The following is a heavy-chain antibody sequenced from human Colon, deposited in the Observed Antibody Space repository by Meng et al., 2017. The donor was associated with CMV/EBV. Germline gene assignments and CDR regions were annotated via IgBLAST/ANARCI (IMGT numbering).Heavy chain of an antibody. Sequence: GESLKISCAASGFTFSDHYMDWVRQAPGKGLEWVGRTRNKANSYTTEYAASVKGRFTISRDDSKNSLYLQMNSLKTEDTAVYYCASPLGDYWGQGTPVTVSS. CDR3: ASPLGDY. J-gene: IGHJ4*02. V-gene: IGHV3-72*01. CDR2: TRNKANSYTT. CDR1: GFTFSDHY.